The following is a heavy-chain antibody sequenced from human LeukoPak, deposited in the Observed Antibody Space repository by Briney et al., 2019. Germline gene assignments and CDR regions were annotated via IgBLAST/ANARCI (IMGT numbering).Heavy chain of an antibody. Sequence: SETLSLTCTVSGGSISSYYWSWIRQPPGKGLEWIGYIYYSGSTNYNPSLKSRVTISVDTSKNQFYLKLSSVTAADTAVYYCARYCSGGSCYRGGDYYYGMDVWGQGTTVTVSS. D-gene: IGHD2-15*01. CDR3: ARYCSGGSCYRGGDYYYGMDV. J-gene: IGHJ6*02. V-gene: IGHV4-59*01. CDR1: GGSISSYY. CDR2: IYYSGST.